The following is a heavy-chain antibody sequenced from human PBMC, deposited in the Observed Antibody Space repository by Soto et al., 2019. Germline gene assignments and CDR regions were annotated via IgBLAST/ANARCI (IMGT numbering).Heavy chain of an antibody. Sequence: EVQLVESGGGLVQRGGSLRLSCAASGFPLATYWMTWIRQAPGKGLEWVANIKPDGSEKPYLDSGKGRFTIASDDAENSLLLQMNSLRAEDTGVYYCARVAYRWNGKDYWGRGTLVPVSS. V-gene: IGHV3-7*04. CDR3: ARVAYRWNGKDY. D-gene: IGHD1-1*01. CDR2: IKPDGSEK. CDR1: GFPLATYW. J-gene: IGHJ4*02.